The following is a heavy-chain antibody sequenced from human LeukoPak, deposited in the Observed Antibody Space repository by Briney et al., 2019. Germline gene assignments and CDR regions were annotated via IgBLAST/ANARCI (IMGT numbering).Heavy chain of an antibody. CDR3: ARDGVTTADTLDY. Sequence: SGTLSLTCAVSGGSISSSNWWSWVRQPPGKGLEWIGEIYHSGSTNYSPSLKSRVTISVDKSKNQFSLKLSSVTAADTAVYYCARDGVTTADTLDYWGQGTLVTVSS. D-gene: IGHD4-17*01. V-gene: IGHV4-4*02. CDR1: GGSISSSNW. J-gene: IGHJ4*02. CDR2: IYHSGST.